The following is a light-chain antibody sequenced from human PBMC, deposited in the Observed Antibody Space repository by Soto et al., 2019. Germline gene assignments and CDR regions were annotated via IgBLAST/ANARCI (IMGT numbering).Light chain of an antibody. CDR3: LQHTYLWT. CDR1: QDISNN. V-gene: IGKV1-17*01. Sequence: DIQMTQSPSSRSASVGDSVTITLEASQDISNNLGWFQQKPGKAPKRLIYAASSLQSGVPSRFSGSGSGTEFTLTISSLQPEDFATYYCLQHTYLWTFGQGTKVDIK. J-gene: IGKJ1*01. CDR2: AAS.